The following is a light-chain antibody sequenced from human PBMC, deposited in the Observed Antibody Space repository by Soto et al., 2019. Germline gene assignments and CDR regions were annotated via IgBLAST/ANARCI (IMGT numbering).Light chain of an antibody. CDR3: QQYDGFPLT. CDR1: QSVNSNR. V-gene: IGKV3-20*01. CDR2: RTS. Sequence: EIVLTQSPGTLSLSPGEGVTLSCRAGQSVNSNRLAWYQRRPGQAPRLLIYRTSTRATGIPDRFSGSGSGTHFTLTISRLEPEDSAVYYCQQYDGFPLTFGGGTKVEIK. J-gene: IGKJ4*01.